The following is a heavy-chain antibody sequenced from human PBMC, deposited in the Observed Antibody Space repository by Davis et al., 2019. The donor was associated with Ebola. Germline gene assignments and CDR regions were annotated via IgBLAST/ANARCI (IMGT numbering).Heavy chain of an antibody. D-gene: IGHD2-2*01. V-gene: IGHV3-33*01. CDR2: IWYDGSNK. CDR1: GFTFSSYG. J-gene: IGHJ5*02. Sequence: PGGSLRLSCAASGFTFSSYGMHWVRQAPGKGLEWVAFIWYDGSNKYYADSVKGRCTISRDNSKNTLYLQMNSLRAEDTAVYYCARDRSAAAINWFDPWGQGTLVTVSS. CDR3: ARDRSAAAINWFDP.